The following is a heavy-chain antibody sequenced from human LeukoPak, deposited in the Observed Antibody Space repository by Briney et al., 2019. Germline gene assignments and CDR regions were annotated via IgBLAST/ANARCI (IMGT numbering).Heavy chain of an antibody. J-gene: IGHJ3*02. V-gene: IGHV1-3*01. CDR1: GYTFTSYA. CDR2: INAGNGNT. Sequence: ASVKVSCKASGYTFTSYAMHWVRQAPGQRLEWMGWINAGNGNTKYSQKFQGRVTITRDTSASTAYMELSSLRSEDTAVYYCAGEDIVVVVASRGFDIWGQGTMVTVSS. CDR3: AGEDIVVVVASRGFDI. D-gene: IGHD2-15*01.